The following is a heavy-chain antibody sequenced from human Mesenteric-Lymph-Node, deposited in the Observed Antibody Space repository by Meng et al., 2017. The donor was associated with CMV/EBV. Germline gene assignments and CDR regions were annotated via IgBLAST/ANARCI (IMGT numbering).Heavy chain of an antibody. J-gene: IGHJ4*02. Sequence: STRSGISWVRQDTGQGIEWMGWNSAYNGNTNDAKKRQGRVTKSTDTTTSTAYMKLRSLRSDDTTVEYCARVGPYDIGNGYYILNYDYWGQGTLVTVSS. CDR2: NSAYNGNT. CDR3: ARVGPYDIGNGYYILNYDY. CDR1: STRSG. V-gene: IGHV1-18*01. D-gene: IGHD3-3*01.